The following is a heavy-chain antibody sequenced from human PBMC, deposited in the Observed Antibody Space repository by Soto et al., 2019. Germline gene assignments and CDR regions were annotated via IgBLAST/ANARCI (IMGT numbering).Heavy chain of an antibody. V-gene: IGHV3-30-3*01. Sequence: QVHLVESGGGVVQPGRSLRLSCAASGFTFSDYAMHWVRQAPGKGLEWVAVISYDGSKKYYADSVKGRFTISRDNSKNTLYLQMNSLRAEDTAVYHCARDTDGHQDEAYYYFYGMDVWGQGTTVTVSS. CDR2: ISYDGSKK. CDR3: ARDTDGHQDEAYYYFYGMDV. D-gene: IGHD2-8*02. CDR1: GFTFSDYA. J-gene: IGHJ6*02.